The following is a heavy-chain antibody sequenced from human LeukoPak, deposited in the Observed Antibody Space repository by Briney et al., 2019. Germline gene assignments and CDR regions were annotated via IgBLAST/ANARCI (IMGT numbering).Heavy chain of an antibody. D-gene: IGHD4-17*01. Sequence: PSETLSLTCTVSGGSISSYYWSWIRQPPGKGLEWIGYIYYSGSTNYNPSLKSRVTISVDSSKTQFSLKLSSVAAADTAVYYCARVRDYGDYWFDPWGQGTLVTVSS. CDR1: GGSISSYY. J-gene: IGHJ5*02. CDR3: ARVRDYGDYWFDP. CDR2: IYYSGST. V-gene: IGHV4-59*01.